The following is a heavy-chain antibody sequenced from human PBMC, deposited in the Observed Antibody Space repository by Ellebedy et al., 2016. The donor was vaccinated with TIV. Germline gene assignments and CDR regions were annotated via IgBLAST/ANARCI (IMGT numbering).Heavy chain of an antibody. CDR2: VNPNNGNT. V-gene: IGHV1-8*01. CDR3: ARGPTTGRRGLVGLDY. CDR1: GYTFTSSD. D-gene: IGHD2-8*02. J-gene: IGHJ4*02. Sequence: ASVKVSXXASGYTFTSSDINWVRQATGQGLEWMGWVNPNNGNTGYAQKFQGRVTMTRITSISTAYMELSSLRSEDTAVYYCARGPTTGRRGLVGLDYWGQGTLVTVSS.